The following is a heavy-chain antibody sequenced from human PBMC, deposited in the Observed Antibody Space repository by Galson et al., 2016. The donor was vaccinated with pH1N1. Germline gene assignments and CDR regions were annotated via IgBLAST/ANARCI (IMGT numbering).Heavy chain of an antibody. CDR2: ITSNSFYI. V-gene: IGHV3-21*01. CDR1: GFTFTAYS. Sequence: SLRLSCAASGFTFTAYSMHWVRQAPGKGLEWVSSITSNSFYIYFADSVKGRFSISRDNAKNSLYLHMNSLRAEDTAVYYCARDPGRPRLYCMDVWGKGTTVTVSS. CDR3: ARDPGRPRLYCMDV. D-gene: IGHD1-26*01. J-gene: IGHJ6*03.